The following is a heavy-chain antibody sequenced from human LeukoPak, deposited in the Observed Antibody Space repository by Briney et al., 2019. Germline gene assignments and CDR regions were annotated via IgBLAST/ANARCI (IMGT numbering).Heavy chain of an antibody. CDR3: ARRSPQIWQEEDAFDI. V-gene: IGHV3-21*01. CDR2: ISSSSSYI. CDR1: GFTFSSYS. D-gene: IGHD5-18*01. J-gene: IGHJ3*02. Sequence: GGSLRLSCAASGFTFSSYSMSWVRQAPGKGLEWVSSISSSSSYIYYADSVKGRFTISRDNAKNSLYLQMNSLRAEDTAVYYCARRSPQIWQEEDAFDIWGQGTMVTVSS.